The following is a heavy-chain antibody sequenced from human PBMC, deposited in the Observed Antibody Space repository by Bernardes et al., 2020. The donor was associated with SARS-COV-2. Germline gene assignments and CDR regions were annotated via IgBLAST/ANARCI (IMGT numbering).Heavy chain of an antibody. D-gene: IGHD5-12*01. CDR1: GGSISSSSYY. CDR3: ARDLRDGYTTLGELGY. CDR2: IYYSGST. J-gene: IGHJ4*02. Sequence: SETLSLTCTVSGGSISSSSYYWGWIRQPPGKGLEWIGSIYYSGSTYYNPSLKSRVTISVDTSKNQFSLKLSSVTAADTAVYYCARDLRDGYTTLGELGYWGQGTLVTVSS. V-gene: IGHV4-39*02.